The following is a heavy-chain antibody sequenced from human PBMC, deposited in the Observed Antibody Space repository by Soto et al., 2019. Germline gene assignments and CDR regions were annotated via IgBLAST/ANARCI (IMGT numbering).Heavy chain of an antibody. J-gene: IGHJ4*02. CDR1: GFTFSSYW. CDR3: ARVLTIFGVVTLFDY. D-gene: IGHD3-3*01. Sequence: GGSLRLSCAASGFTFSSYWMSWVRQAPGKGLEWVANIKQDGSEKYYVDSVKGRFTISRDNAKNSLYLQMNSLRAEDTAVYYCARVLTIFGVVTLFDYWGQGTLVTVSS. V-gene: IGHV3-7*01. CDR2: IKQDGSEK.